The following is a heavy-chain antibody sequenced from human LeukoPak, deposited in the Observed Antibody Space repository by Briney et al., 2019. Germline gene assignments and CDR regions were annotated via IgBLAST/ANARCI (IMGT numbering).Heavy chain of an antibody. CDR1: SDSISRSDSY. CDR2: LSYSGRT. D-gene: IGHD3-22*01. Sequence: SETLSLTCSVSSDSISRSDSYWDWIRQPPGKGLEWIGTLSYSGRTYYSPSLKSRVTMSVDTSKNQFSLKLSSVTAADTALYYCAREFTEYYYDSSKARYWGQGTLVTVSS. J-gene: IGHJ4*02. CDR3: AREFTEYYYDSSKARY. V-gene: IGHV4-39*02.